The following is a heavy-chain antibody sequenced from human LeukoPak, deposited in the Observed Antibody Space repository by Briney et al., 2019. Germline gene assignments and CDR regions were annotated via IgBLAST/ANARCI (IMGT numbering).Heavy chain of an antibody. V-gene: IGHV3-23*01. CDR1: GFTFSSYA. CDR3: AKGGLGWELGDYFDY. D-gene: IGHD1-26*01. J-gene: IGHJ4*02. CDR2: ISGSGGST. Sequence: PGGSLRLSCAASGFTFSSYAMSWVRQAPGKGLEWVSAISGSGGSTYYADSVKGRFTISRDNSKNTLYLQMNSLRAEDTAVYYCAKGGLGWELGDYFDYWGQGTLVTVSS.